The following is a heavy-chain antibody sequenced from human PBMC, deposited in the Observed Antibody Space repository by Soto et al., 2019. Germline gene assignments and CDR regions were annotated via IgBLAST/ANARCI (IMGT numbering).Heavy chain of an antibody. CDR2: IYHSGST. Sequence: SETLSLTCAVSGGSISSGGYSWSWIRQPPGKGLEWIGYIYHSGSTYYNPSLKSRVTISVDGSKNQFSLKMSSVTAADTAVYYCTRGRYCSGGGCYSDYWGLGTLVTVSS. CDR1: GGSISSGGYS. D-gene: IGHD2-15*01. V-gene: IGHV4-30-2*01. CDR3: TRGRYCSGGGCYSDY. J-gene: IGHJ4*02.